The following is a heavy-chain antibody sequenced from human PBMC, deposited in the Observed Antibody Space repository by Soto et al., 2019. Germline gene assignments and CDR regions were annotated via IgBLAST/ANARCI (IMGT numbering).Heavy chain of an antibody. J-gene: IGHJ6*02. V-gene: IGHV4-59*01. CDR3: ARDTHTYSSSSNYYYGMDV. D-gene: IGHD6-6*01. CDR2: IYYSGST. Sequence: SETLSLTRTVSGGSISSYYWSWIRQPPGKGLEWIGYIYYSGSTNYNPSLKSRVTISVDTSKNQFSLKLSSVTAADTAVYYCARDTHTYSSSSNYYYGMDVWGQGTTVTVSS. CDR1: GGSISSYY.